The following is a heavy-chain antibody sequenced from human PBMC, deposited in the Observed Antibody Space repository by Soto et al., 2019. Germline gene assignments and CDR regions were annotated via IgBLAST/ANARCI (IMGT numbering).Heavy chain of an antibody. Sequence: EVQLLESGGGLAQPGGSLRLSCVASGFTFSNYAMTWLRQTPGKGLEWVSSISGSGGPTYYADSVKGRFTISRDDSENTVFLQMTSLRVEDTAVYYCAKDLRLRLGKFGHWGQGTLVSVSS. J-gene: IGHJ5*02. V-gene: IGHV3-23*01. CDR3: AKDLRLRLGKFGH. D-gene: IGHD3-16*01. CDR2: ISGSGGPT. CDR1: GFTFSNYA.